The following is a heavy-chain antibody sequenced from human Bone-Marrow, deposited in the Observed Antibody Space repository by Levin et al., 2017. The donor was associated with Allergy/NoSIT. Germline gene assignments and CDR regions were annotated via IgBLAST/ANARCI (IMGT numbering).Heavy chain of an antibody. Sequence: KVSCKASGYSFTDYWVAWVRQMPGRGLEWMGIIYPGDSHTKYSPSFQGQVTISVDKSINTAYLQWNSLKASDSAMYYCARRIGHCATNNCFGLDPWGQGTLVTVSS. CDR2: IYPGDSHT. CDR3: ARRIGHCATNNCFGLDP. CDR1: GYSFTDYW. V-gene: IGHV5-51*01. D-gene: IGHD2-8*01. J-gene: IGHJ5*02.